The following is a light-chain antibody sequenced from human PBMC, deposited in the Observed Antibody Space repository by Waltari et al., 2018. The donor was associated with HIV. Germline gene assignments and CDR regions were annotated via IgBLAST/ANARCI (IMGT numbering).Light chain of an antibody. CDR2: AAS. J-gene: IGKJ1*01. V-gene: IGKV3-11*01. CDR1: QSVSSS. CDR3: QQRYNWPRT. Sequence: EIVLTQSPATLSLSPGERATLSCRASQSVSSSLAWYQQKPGQAPRLLIYAASNRATGIPARFSGSGSGTDFTLTITILEPEDFAVYYCQQRYNWPRTFGQGTKVEI.